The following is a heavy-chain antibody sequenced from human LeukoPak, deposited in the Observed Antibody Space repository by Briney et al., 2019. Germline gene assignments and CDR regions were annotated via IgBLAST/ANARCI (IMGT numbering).Heavy chain of an antibody. Sequence: SETLSLTCTVSGGSISSYYWSWIQQPPGKGLEWIGYIYYSGSTNYNPSLKSRVTISVDTSKNQFSLKLSSVTAADTAVYYCARLAFSRGYSHGPSRKYYYYGMDVWGQGTTVTVSS. CDR3: ARLAFSRGYSHGPSRKYYYYGMDV. D-gene: IGHD5-18*01. V-gene: IGHV4-59*08. J-gene: IGHJ6*02. CDR2: IYYSGST. CDR1: GGSISSYY.